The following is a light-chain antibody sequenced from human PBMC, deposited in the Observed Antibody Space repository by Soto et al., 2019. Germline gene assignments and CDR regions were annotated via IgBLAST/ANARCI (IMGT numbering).Light chain of an antibody. J-gene: IGKJ3*01. CDR1: QSVSSC. CDR2: DAS. V-gene: IGKV3-11*01. Sequence: DIGMTQSPATLSASVGERATITCRASQSVSSCLAWYQQKPGKAPKLLMHDASNRDTGIPARFSGSGSGTEFTLTISSLQPDDFAAYYCQQYSNYPREFGPGTKVDIK. CDR3: QQYSNYPRE.